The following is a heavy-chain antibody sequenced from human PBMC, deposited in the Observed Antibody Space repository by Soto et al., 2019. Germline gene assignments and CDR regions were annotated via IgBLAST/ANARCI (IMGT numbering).Heavy chain of an antibody. Sequence: GGSLRLSCAASGFTFNTFAMSWVRQAPGKGLKWVSPISNSGNTKYYADSVKGRFTISRDNAKNSLYLQMNSLRAEDTAVYYCARVPRRVVINPFMNWFDPWGQGTLVTVSS. D-gene: IGHD3-3*01. V-gene: IGHV3-11*01. CDR3: ARVPRRVVINPFMNWFDP. CDR1: GFTFNTFA. CDR2: ISNSGNTK. J-gene: IGHJ5*02.